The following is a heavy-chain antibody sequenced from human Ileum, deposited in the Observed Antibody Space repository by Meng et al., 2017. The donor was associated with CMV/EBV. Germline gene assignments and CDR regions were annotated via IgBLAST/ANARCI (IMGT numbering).Heavy chain of an antibody. Sequence: APGPGLLKTSQPLALTRTACGAFIRNIDYHWSWIRQPAGKGLEYIGRVYARGSTNYNPPLTSRVTISIDASNSQISLELTSVTAADTAVYYCAGPHHYFDYWGQGTLVTVSS. CDR1: GAFIRNIDYH. V-gene: IGHV4-61*02. CDR3: AGPHHYFDY. J-gene: IGHJ4*02. CDR2: VYARGST.